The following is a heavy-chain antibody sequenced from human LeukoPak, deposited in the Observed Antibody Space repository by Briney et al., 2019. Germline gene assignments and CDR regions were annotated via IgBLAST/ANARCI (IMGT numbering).Heavy chain of an antibody. D-gene: IGHD2-21*02. J-gene: IGHJ4*02. Sequence: GGSLRLSCAASGFTFETYSMNWVRQAPGKGLEWVSYISGSSITTYYADSVKGRFTISRDNAKNSLYLQMNSLRAEDTAVYYCASMTTYCGGDCFFFDYWGQGTPVTVSS. CDR3: ASMTTYCGGDCFFFDY. V-gene: IGHV3-48*04. CDR1: GFTFETYS. CDR2: ISGSSITT.